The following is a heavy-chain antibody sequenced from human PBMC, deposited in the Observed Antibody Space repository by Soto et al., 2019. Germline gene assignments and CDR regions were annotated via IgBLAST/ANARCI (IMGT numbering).Heavy chain of an antibody. V-gene: IGHV4-4*02. Sequence: SETLSLTCTLSGGSVRAPDWWNWARQSPDKGLEWIAEVHISGHSNYNPSLRSRVSVSIDSSKNQFYLNLNSVTAADTAIYYCARVRQGCSANNCYFDPWGQGTQVTVSS. CDR2: VHISGHS. CDR1: GGSVRAPDW. J-gene: IGHJ5*01. D-gene: IGHD1-1*01. CDR3: ARVRQGCSANNCYFDP.